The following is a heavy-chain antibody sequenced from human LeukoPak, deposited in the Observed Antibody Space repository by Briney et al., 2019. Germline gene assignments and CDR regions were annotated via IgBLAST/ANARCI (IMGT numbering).Heavy chain of an antibody. V-gene: IGHV4-39*07. CDR2: IYYSGST. J-gene: IGHJ5*02. D-gene: IGHD3-3*02. CDR3: ARGSIWFDP. CDR1: GGSISSYY. Sequence: SETLSLTCTVSGGSISSYYWGWIRQPPGEGLEWIGSIYYSGSTYYNSSLQSRVTISVDTSNNQFSLKLSSVTAADTAVYYCARGSIWFDPWGQGTLVTVSS.